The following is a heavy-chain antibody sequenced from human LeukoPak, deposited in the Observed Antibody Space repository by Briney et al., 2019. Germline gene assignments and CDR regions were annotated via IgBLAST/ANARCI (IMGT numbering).Heavy chain of an antibody. CDR1: GYTFINYG. CDR3: ASLYGSGNAFDI. J-gene: IGHJ3*02. V-gene: IGHV1-18*04. D-gene: IGHD3-10*01. Sequence: ASVKVSCKASGYTFINYGFSWVRQAPGQGLEWMGWISAYNGNTNYAQKLQGRVTMTTDTSTSTAYMELRSLRSDDTAVYYCASLYGSGNAFDIWGQGTMVTVSS. CDR2: ISAYNGNT.